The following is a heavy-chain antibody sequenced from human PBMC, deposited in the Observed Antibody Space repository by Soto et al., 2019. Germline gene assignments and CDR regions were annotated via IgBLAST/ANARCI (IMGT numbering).Heavy chain of an antibody. CDR1: GGSISTSNW. V-gene: IGHV4-4*02. D-gene: IGHD6-13*01. CDR2: VYRTGST. Sequence: QVQLQESGPGLVKPSGTLSLTCAVSGGSISTSNWWSWVRQPPGKGLEWIGEVYRTGSTNYNPSLGGRLTISVDKSKNQFSLKLTSVTAADTAVYYCARARATIAAAAIFDCWGQGTLVTVSS. CDR3: ARARATIAAAAIFDC. J-gene: IGHJ4*02.